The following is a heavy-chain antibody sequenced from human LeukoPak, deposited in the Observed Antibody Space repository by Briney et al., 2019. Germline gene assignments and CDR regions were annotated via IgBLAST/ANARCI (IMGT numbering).Heavy chain of an antibody. CDR1: GYTFTSYD. D-gene: IGHD3-22*01. V-gene: IGHV1-8*01. CDR3: ARGMFDNSGTYYYFYYALDV. J-gene: IGHJ6*02. CDR2: MNPNSGNT. Sequence: ASVKVSCKASGYTFTSYDINWVRQATGQGLEWMGWMNPNSGNTGYAQKFEGRVTMTRDTSTNTAYMELSSLRSEDTAVYYCARGMFDNSGTYYYFYYALDVWGQGTTVTVSS.